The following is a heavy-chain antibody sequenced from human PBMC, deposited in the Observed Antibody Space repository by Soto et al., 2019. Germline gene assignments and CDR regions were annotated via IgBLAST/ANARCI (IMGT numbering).Heavy chain of an antibody. Sequence: SETLSLTCAVYGGSFSGYYWSWIRKPPGKGLEWIGEINHSGSTNYNPSLKSRVTISVDTSKNQFSLKLSSVTAADTAVYYCAREGESRHNWFDPWGQGTLVTVSS. CDR3: AREGESRHNWFDP. CDR2: INHSGST. J-gene: IGHJ5*02. D-gene: IGHD3-10*01. CDR1: GGSFSGYY. V-gene: IGHV4-34*01.